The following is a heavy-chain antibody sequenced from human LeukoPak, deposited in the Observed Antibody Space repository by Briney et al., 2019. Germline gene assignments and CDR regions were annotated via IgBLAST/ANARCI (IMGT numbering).Heavy chain of an antibody. Sequence: SVKVSCRASGGTFSSYAISWVRQAPGQGLEWMGGINPIFSTANYAQKFQGRVTITADESTSTAYMELSSLRSEDTAVYYCARDNRYSGSYCDYWGQGTLVTVSS. CDR1: GGTFSSYA. CDR2: INPIFSTA. D-gene: IGHD1-26*01. CDR3: ARDNRYSGSYCDY. V-gene: IGHV1-69*13. J-gene: IGHJ4*02.